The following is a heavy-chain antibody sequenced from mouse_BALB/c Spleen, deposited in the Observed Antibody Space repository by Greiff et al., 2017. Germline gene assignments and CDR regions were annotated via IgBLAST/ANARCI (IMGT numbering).Heavy chain of an antibody. J-gene: IGHJ4*01. D-gene: IGHD4-1*01. CDR2: ISSGGSYT. V-gene: IGHV5-6*03. Sequence: EVQLVESGGGLVKPGGSLKLSCAASGFTFSSYGMSWVRQTPDKRLEWVATISSGGSYTYYPDSVKGRFTISRDNAKNTLYLQMSSLKSEDTAMYYCARRLTRSYYAMDYWGQGTSVTVSS. CDR3: ARRLTRSYYAMDY. CDR1: GFTFSSYG.